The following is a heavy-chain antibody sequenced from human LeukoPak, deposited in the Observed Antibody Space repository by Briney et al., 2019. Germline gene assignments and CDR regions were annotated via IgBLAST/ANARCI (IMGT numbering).Heavy chain of an antibody. CDR1: GFTFSDYY. CDR3: ARDRGSRRYNNGYSEY. CDR2: ISTSGRYT. Sequence: GGSLRLSCAASGFTFSDYYMSWIRQAPGKGLEWVSYISTSGRYTNYTDSVKGRFTISRDNAKNSLFLQMNSLRAEDTAVYYCARDRGSRRYNNGYSEYWGQGTLVTVSS. V-gene: IGHV3-11*06. D-gene: IGHD5-18*01. J-gene: IGHJ4*02.